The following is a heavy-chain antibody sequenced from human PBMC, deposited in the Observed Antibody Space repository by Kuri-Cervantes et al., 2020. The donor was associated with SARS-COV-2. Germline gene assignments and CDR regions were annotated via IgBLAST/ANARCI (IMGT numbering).Heavy chain of an antibody. V-gene: IGHV3-11*01. CDR2: ISSSGSNI. J-gene: IGHJ4*02. Sequence: GESLKISCAASGFTFSDYYMSWIRQAPGKGLEWVSYISSSGSNIYYADSVKGRFTISRDNDKNSLYLQMNSLRAEDTAVYYCATDFAIFGMVPPGYWGQGTLVTVSS. CDR1: GFTFSDYY. CDR3: ATDFAIFGMVPPGY. D-gene: IGHD3-3*01.